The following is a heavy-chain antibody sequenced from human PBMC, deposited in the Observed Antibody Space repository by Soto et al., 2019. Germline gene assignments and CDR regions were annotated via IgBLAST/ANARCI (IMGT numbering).Heavy chain of an antibody. V-gene: IGHV4-4*02. CDR3: VRSFGWYAIDF. Sequence: QVLLQESGPGLVQPSGTLSLSCAVSGVSISSNYYWGWVRKSPGKGLEWLGDISHIGSVNYSPSLMRRVTISMDRSENQFSLKLNSVTAADTAVYYCVRSFGWYAIDFWGQGTLVIVSS. CDR2: ISHIGSV. D-gene: IGHD6-19*01. J-gene: IGHJ4*02. CDR1: GVSISSNYY.